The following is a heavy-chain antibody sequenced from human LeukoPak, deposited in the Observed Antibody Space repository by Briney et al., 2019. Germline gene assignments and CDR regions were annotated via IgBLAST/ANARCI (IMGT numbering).Heavy chain of an antibody. V-gene: IGHV3-23*01. D-gene: IGHD6-19*01. Sequence: GGSLRLSCAASGFTFSSYAMSWVRQAPGKGLEWVSAISGSGGSTYYADSVKGRFTISRDNSKNTLYLQMNSLRAEDTAVYYCAREGMAGTPFTWHYYYYYGMDVWGQGTTVTVSS. CDR1: GFTFSSYA. CDR2: ISGSGGST. J-gene: IGHJ6*02. CDR3: AREGMAGTPFTWHYYYYYGMDV.